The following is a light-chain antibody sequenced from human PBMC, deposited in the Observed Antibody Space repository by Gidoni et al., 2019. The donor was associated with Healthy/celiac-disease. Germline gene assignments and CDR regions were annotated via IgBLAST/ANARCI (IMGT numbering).Light chain of an antibody. Sequence: SSELTQDPAVSVALGQTVRITCQGDSLRSYYASWYQQKPGQPPVLVIYGKNNRPSGIPDRFSGSSSGNTASLTITGAQAEDEADYYCNSRDSSGNHQVFGGGTKLTVL. V-gene: IGLV3-19*01. CDR1: SLRSYY. J-gene: IGLJ2*01. CDR3: NSRDSSGNHQV. CDR2: GKN.